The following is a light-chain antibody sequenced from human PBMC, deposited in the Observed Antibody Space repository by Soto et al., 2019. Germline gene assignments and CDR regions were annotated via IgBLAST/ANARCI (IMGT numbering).Light chain of an antibody. CDR1: QSISTK. CDR2: GAS. Sequence: EIVMTQSPATLSVSPGERATLSCRASQSISTKLAWYQQKPGQAPRVLIYGASTRATGIPARFSGSGSGTVFTLTISSRQSEDFAVYHSQHYSDWPPTWMFGQGTRVEIK. CDR3: QHYSDWPPTWM. V-gene: IGKV3-15*01. J-gene: IGKJ1*01.